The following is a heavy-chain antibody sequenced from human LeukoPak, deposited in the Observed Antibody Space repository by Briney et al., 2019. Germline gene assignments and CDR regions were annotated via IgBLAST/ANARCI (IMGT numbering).Heavy chain of an antibody. V-gene: IGHV3-7*01. CDR2: IKQDGSEK. CDR1: GFTFGSYW. J-gene: IGHJ6*02. D-gene: IGHD3-10*01. CDR3: AREVYYGSGSYSWYYYGMDV. Sequence: GGSLRLSCVASGFTFGSYWMDWVRQAPGKGLEWVANIKQDGSEKYYVDSVKGRFTISRDNAKNSLYLQMNSLRAEDTAVYYCAREVYYGSGSYSWYYYGMDVWGQGTTVTVSS.